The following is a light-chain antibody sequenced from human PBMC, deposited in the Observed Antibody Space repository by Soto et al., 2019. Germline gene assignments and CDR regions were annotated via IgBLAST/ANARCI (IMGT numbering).Light chain of an antibody. Sequence: DIQMTQSPSTLSASVGDRVIITCRASQSISDYLAWYQQKPGKAPKLLIYDASNLESGVPSRFSGSGSGTEFTLTISSLQPDDFATYYCQQYNSYSPVTFGQGTKVDIK. J-gene: IGKJ1*01. CDR2: DAS. CDR1: QSISDY. V-gene: IGKV1-5*01. CDR3: QQYNSYSPVT.